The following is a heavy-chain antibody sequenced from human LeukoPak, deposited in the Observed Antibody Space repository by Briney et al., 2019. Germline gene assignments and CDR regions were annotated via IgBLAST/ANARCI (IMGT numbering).Heavy chain of an antibody. CDR3: ARSGGGYSSGYFY. D-gene: IGHD6-19*01. CDR2: IKQDGSEK. Sequence: GGSLRLSCAASGFTFSSYWMSWVRQAPGKGLEWVANIKQDGSEKYYADSVKGRFTISRDNSKNTLYLLMNSLRAEDTAVYYCARSGGGYSSGYFYWGQGTLVTVSS. J-gene: IGHJ4*02. CDR1: GFTFSSYW. V-gene: IGHV3-7*01.